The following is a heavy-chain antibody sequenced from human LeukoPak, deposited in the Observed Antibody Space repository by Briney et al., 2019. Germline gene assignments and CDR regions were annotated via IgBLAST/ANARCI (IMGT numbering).Heavy chain of an antibody. CDR3: AREVANSPDFDY. CDR2: INTDGSST. J-gene: IGHJ4*02. D-gene: IGHD5-12*01. V-gene: IGHV3-74*01. Sequence: GGSLRLSCAASAFTFSSYWMHWVRQAPGKGLVWGSRINTDGSSTSYADSVKGRFTISRDNAKNTLYLQMNSLRAEDTAVYYCAREVANSPDFDYWGQGTLVTVSS. CDR1: AFTFSSYW.